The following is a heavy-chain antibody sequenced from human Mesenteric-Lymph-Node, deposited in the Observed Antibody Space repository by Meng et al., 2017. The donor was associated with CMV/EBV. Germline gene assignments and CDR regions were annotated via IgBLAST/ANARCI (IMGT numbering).Heavy chain of an antibody. D-gene: IGHD3-3*01. J-gene: IGHJ4*02. CDR3: ARGPAGYDFWGGYLGY. V-gene: IGHV4-39*07. CDR2: IYYSGST. CDR1: GGSISSSSYY. Sequence: SETLSLTRTVFGGSISSSSYYWGWIRQPPGKGLEWIGSIYYSGSTYYNPSLKSRVTISVDTSKNQFSLKLSSVTAADTAVYYCARGPAGYDFWGGYLGYWGQGTLVTVSS.